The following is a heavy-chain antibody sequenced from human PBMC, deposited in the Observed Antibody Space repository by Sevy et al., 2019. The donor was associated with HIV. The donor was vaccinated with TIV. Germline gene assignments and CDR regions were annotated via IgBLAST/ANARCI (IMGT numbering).Heavy chain of an antibody. V-gene: IGHV3-7*01. D-gene: IGHD4-17*01. J-gene: IGHJ4*02. CDR1: GFTFRTYA. Sequence: GGSLRLSCAASGFTFRTYAMSWVRQAPGRGLEWVANIKQDGSEIYYGDSVKGRFTISRDNAKNSLYLQMNSLRVEDTGVYYCARDSAMTKDSWGQGTLVTVSS. CDR3: ARDSAMTKDS. CDR2: IKQDGSEI.